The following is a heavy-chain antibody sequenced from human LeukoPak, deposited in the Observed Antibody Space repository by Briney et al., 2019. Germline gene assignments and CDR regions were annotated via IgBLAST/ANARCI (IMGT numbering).Heavy chain of an antibody. Sequence: ASVKVSCKASGYTFTSYYMHWVRQAPGQGLEWMGIINPSGGSTSYAQKFQGRVTMTRDTSTSTVYMELSSLRSEDTAVYYCARDPRGRSSSWFNRDDYYYYYMDVWGKGTTVTISS. V-gene: IGHV1-46*01. CDR2: INPSGGST. J-gene: IGHJ6*03. CDR3: ARDPRGRSSSWFNRDDYYYYYMDV. D-gene: IGHD6-13*01. CDR1: GYTFTSYY.